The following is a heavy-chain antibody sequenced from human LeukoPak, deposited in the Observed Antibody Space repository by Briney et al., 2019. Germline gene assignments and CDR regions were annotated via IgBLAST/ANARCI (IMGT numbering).Heavy chain of an antibody. CDR3: ASPAVSDYYDSSGFFDY. Sequence: ASVKVSCKASGYTFTSYYMHWVRQAPGQGLEWMGIINPSGGSTSYAQKFQGRVTMTRDTPTSTVYMELSSLRSEDTAVYYCASPAVSDYYDSSGFFDYWGQGTLVTVSS. CDR2: INPSGGST. V-gene: IGHV1-46*01. D-gene: IGHD3-22*01. J-gene: IGHJ4*02. CDR1: GYTFTSYY.